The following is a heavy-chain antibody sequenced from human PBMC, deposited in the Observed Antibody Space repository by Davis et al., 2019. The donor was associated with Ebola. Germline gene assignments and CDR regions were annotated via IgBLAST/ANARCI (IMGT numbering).Heavy chain of an antibody. V-gene: IGHV4-59*01. J-gene: IGHJ4*02. Sequence: SETLSLTCTVSGGSISSYYWSWIRQPPGKGLEWIGYIYYSGSTNYNPSLKSRVTISVDTSKNQFSLKLSSVTAADTAVYYCVRGSQSLLDYWGQGTLVTVSS. CDR2: IYYSGST. CDR3: VRGSQSLLDY. CDR1: GGSISSYY.